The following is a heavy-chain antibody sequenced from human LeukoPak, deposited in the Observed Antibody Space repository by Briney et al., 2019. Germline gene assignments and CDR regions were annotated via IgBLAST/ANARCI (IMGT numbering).Heavy chain of an antibody. J-gene: IGHJ4*02. CDR3: AKDEEGYSSSWSPFDY. CDR1: GFTFSSYA. Sequence: GGSLRLSCAASGFTFSSYAMSWVRQAPGKGLEWVSAISGSGGSTYYAGSVKGRFTISRDNSKNTLYLQMNSLRAEDTAVYYCAKDEEGYSSSWSPFDYWGQGTLVTVSS. CDR2: ISGSGGST. V-gene: IGHV3-23*01. D-gene: IGHD6-13*01.